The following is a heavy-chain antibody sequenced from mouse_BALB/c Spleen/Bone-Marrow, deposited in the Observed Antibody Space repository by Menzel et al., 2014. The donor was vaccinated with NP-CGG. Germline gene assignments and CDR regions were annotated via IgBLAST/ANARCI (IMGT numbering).Heavy chain of an antibody. J-gene: IGHJ3*01. CDR1: GFTFTDNY. CDR2: IRNKANGYTT. V-gene: IGHV7-3*02. CDR3: ARDSDWFAY. Sequence: EVQLVESGGGSVQPGGSLRLSCATSGFTFTDNYMSWVRQPPGKALEWLGFIRNKANGYTTEYSASVKGRFTISRDNSQSILYLQMNTLRAEDSATYYCARDSDWFAYWGQGTLVTVSA.